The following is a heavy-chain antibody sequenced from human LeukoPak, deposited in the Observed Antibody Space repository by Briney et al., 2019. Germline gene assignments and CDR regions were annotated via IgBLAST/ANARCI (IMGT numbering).Heavy chain of an antibody. CDR3: ATNAVPYYYYYMDV. D-gene: IGHD2-2*01. Sequence: PSETLSLTCTVSGGSISSYYWSWIRQPPGKGLEWIGYIYTSGSTNYNPSLKSRVTISVDTSKNQSSLKLSSVTAADTAVYYCATNAVPYYYYYMDVWGKGTTVTVSS. V-gene: IGHV4-4*09. CDR1: GGSISSYY. J-gene: IGHJ6*03. CDR2: IYTSGST.